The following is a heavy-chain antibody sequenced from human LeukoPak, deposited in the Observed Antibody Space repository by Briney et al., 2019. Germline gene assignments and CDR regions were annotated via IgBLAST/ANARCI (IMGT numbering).Heavy chain of an antibody. CDR2: ISHRGTT. D-gene: IGHD1-1*01. V-gene: IGHV4-38-2*02. J-gene: IGHJ4*02. CDR1: GYSIVAGYH. Sequence: SETLSLTRAVSGYSIVAGYHRGWIRQSPGKGLEWIGSISHRGTTYHNPSLKSRIIISLDTSKNQFALSLTSVTAACLAKYYCTREQAGTIVDDWGQGTLVTVSS. CDR3: TREQAGTIVDD.